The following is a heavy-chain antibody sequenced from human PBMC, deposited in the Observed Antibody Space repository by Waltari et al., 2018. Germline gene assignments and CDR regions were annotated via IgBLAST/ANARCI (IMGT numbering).Heavy chain of an antibody. J-gene: IGHJ4*02. CDR1: GFRFSRHD. Sequence: EVQLVESGGGLVQPGESLRLSCGGSGFRFSRHDMRWVRQAPEKGLEWVSSIIDNGIITFYGDSVKGRFTISRDNSKSTLYLQLSGLRAEDTAVYYCAKKPYDHAYGDYFDYWGQGTLVTVSS. CDR3: AKKPYDHAYGDYFDY. CDR2: IIDNGIIT. D-gene: IGHD4-17*01. V-gene: IGHV3-23*04.